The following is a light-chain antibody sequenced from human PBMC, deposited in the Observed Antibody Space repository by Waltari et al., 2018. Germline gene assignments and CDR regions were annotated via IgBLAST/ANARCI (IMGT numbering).Light chain of an antibody. Sequence: EIVLTQSPGTLSLSPGERATLSCRASQSVSRALAWYQQKPGQAPRLLIYGTSNRATGIPDRFSGSGSGTDFSLTISRLEPEDVAVYCCQHDVRLPATFGQGTKVEIK. J-gene: IGKJ1*01. V-gene: IGKV3-20*01. CDR2: GTS. CDR1: QSVSRA. CDR3: QHDVRLPAT.